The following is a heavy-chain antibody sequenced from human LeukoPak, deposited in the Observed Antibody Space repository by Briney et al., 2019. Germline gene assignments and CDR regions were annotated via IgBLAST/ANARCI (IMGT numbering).Heavy chain of an antibody. CDR3: ARAIVGATTCYFDY. CDR2: IKQDGSEK. CDR1: GFTFSTNW. V-gene: IGHV3-7*01. Sequence: GGSLRLSCAPSGFTFSTNWMGWVGQSPGKGREWVNTIKQDGSEKYYVDSVKGRLTISRDNAKNSLYLQMNSLRAEDTAVYYCARAIVGATTCYFDYWGQGTLVTVSS. J-gene: IGHJ4*02. D-gene: IGHD1-26*01.